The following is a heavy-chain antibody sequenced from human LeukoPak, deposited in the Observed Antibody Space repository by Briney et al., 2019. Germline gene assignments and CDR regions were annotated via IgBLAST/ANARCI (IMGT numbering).Heavy chain of an antibody. D-gene: IGHD2-8*02. J-gene: IGHJ4*02. CDR2: TYYRSKWSS. CDR1: GDSVSSKSAA. Sequence: SQTLSLTCAISGDSVSSKSAAWNWIRQSPSRGLEWLGRTYYRSKWSSGYAESVKSRITINPDTSKNQFSLQLRSVTPEDTAVYYCATLLGFDYWGQGTLVTVSS. CDR3: ATLLGFDY. V-gene: IGHV6-1*01.